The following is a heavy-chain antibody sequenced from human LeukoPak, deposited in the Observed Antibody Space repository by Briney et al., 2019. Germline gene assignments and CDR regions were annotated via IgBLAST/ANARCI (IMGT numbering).Heavy chain of an antibody. CDR2: INWNGGGT. CDR3: AKHMRATNTYSFFGLDV. J-gene: IGHJ6*02. CDR1: GFTFKDYG. V-gene: IGHV3-9*01. D-gene: IGHD1-26*01. Sequence: GRSLRLSCAATGFTFKDYGMHWVRHPPGKGLEWVSSINWNGGGTDYADSVKGRFTISRDSAKNSLYLQLSSLRPEDTALYYCAKHMRATNTYSFFGLDVWGQGTTVTVSS.